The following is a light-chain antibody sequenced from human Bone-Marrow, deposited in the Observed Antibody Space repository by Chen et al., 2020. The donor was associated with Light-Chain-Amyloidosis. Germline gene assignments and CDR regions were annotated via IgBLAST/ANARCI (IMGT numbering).Light chain of an antibody. CDR3: QSYDNSLSGPVV. CDR1: SSNIGAGFS. V-gene: IGLV1-40*01. J-gene: IGLJ2*01. CDR2: GNT. Sequence: QSVLTQPPSVSGAPGPRVTISCTGSSSNIGAGFSVHWYQQLSGTVPKLLIYGNTNRPSGVPDRFSGSKSGTSASLAITGLQAEDEADYYCQSYDNSLSGPVVFGGGTKLTVL.